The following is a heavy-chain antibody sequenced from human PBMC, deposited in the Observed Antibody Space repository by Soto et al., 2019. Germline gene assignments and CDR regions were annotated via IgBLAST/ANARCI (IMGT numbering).Heavy chain of an antibody. CDR3: ARTQEGYYDSSGPFDI. CDR1: GFTFSNAW. V-gene: IGHV3-11*01. J-gene: IGHJ3*02. Sequence: PGGSLRLSCAASGFTFSNAWMSWIRQAPGKGLEWVSYISSSGSTIYYADSVKGRFTISRDNAKNSLYLQMNSLRAEDTAVYYCARTQEGYYDSSGPFDIWGQGTMVTVSS. D-gene: IGHD3-22*01. CDR2: ISSSGSTI.